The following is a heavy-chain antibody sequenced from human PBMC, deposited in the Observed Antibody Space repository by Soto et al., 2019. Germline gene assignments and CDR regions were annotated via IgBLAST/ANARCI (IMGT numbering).Heavy chain of an antibody. D-gene: IGHD3-9*01. CDR1: GFTFSSYA. Sequence: GGSLRLSCAASGFTFSSYAMSWVRQAPGKGLEWVSAISGSGGSTYYADSVKGRFTISRDNSKNTLYLQMNSLRAEDTAVYYSAKGLRYFVWLFKPSTQDYYYYGMDVWGQGTTVTVSS. CDR2: ISGSGGST. CDR3: AKGLRYFVWLFKPSTQDYYYYGMDV. J-gene: IGHJ6*02. V-gene: IGHV3-23*01.